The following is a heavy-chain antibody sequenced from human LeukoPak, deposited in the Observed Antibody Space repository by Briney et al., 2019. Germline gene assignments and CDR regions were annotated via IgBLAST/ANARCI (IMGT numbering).Heavy chain of an antibody. CDR3: ARAYGDYVPFDY. D-gene: IGHD4-17*01. J-gene: IGHJ4*02. CDR2: TYSGGST. Sequence: GGSLRLSCAASGFTVSSNYMSWVRQAPGKGLEWVSVTYSGGSTYYADSVKGRFTISRDNSKNTLYLQMNSLRAEDTAVYYCARAYGDYVPFDYWGQGTLVTVSS. CDR1: GFTVSSNY. V-gene: IGHV3-53*01.